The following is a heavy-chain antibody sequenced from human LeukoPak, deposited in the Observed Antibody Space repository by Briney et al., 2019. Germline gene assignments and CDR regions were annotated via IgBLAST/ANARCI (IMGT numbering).Heavy chain of an antibody. Sequence: PGGSLRLSCAASGFTFDDYAMHWVRQAPGKGLEWVSGISWNSGSIGYADSVKGRFTISRDNAKNSLYLQMNSLRAEDTALYYCAKGSGSYLDYWGQGTLVTVSS. CDR2: ISWNSGSI. CDR1: GFTFDDYA. J-gene: IGHJ4*02. D-gene: IGHD1-26*01. CDR3: AKGSGSYLDY. V-gene: IGHV3-9*01.